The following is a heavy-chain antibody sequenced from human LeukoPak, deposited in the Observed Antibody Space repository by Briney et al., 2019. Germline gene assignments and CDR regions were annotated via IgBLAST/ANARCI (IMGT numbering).Heavy chain of an antibody. J-gene: IGHJ4*02. Sequence: GASVNVSCKASGYTFTDYYMHWVRQAPGQGREWMGWISPNTGGTNYAQKFEGRVTMTRDTSIRTAYMELSRLTSDDTAVYYCARDTKTTVTTAGYWGQGTLVTVSS. CDR1: GYTFTDYY. D-gene: IGHD4-17*01. V-gene: IGHV1-2*02. CDR2: ISPNTGGT. CDR3: ARDTKTTVTTAGY.